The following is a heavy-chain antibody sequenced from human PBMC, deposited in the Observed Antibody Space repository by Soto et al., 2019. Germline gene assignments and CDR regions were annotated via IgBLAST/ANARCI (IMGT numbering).Heavy chain of an antibody. J-gene: IGHJ5*02. Sequence: SETLSLTCTVSGGSISSGDYYWSWIRQPPGKGLEWIGYIYYSGSTYYNPSLKSRVTISVDTSKNQFSLKLSSVTAADTAVYYCVRGVYYYDSSGYPWFDPWGQGTLVTVSS. D-gene: IGHD3-22*01. CDR2: IYYSGST. CDR1: GGSISSGDYY. V-gene: IGHV4-30-4*01. CDR3: VRGVYYYDSSGYPWFDP.